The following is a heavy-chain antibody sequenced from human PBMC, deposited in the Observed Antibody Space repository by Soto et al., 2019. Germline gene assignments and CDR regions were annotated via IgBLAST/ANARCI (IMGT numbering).Heavy chain of an antibody. V-gene: IGHV4-59*01. CDR3: ARDDSQRPDTY. J-gene: IGHJ4*02. D-gene: IGHD2-21*01. CDR2: IYNGATT. CDR1: GGSISSYY. Sequence: SETLSLTCMVSGGSISSYYWTWTRQPPGKGLGWIGCIYNGATTNYNPSLKSRVTISVDTSKNQFSLKLTSVTAADTAVYYCARDDSQRPDTYWGQGTLVTVSS.